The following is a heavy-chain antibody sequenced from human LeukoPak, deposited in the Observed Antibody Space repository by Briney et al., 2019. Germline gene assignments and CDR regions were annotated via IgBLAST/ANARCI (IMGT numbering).Heavy chain of an antibody. CDR2: ISYDGSNK. CDR3: AKERPSATVPDY. Sequence: GGSLRLSCAASGFTFSSYGMQWVRQAPGKGLEWVAVISYDGSNKYYADSVKGRFTIYRDNSKNTLYLQMNSLRAEDTAVYYCAKERPSATVPDYWGQGTLVTVSS. D-gene: IGHD4-11*01. J-gene: IGHJ4*02. CDR1: GFTFSSYG. V-gene: IGHV3-30*18.